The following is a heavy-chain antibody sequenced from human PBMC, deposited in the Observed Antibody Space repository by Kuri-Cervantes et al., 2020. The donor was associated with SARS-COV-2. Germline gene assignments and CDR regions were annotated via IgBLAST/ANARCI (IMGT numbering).Heavy chain of an antibody. D-gene: IGHD5-24*01. V-gene: IGHV1-2*02. CDR2: INPNSGGT. CDR3: ARDGAEIAVHNWFDP. J-gene: IGHJ5*02. Sequence: ASVQVSCKASGYTFTGYYMHWVRQAPGQGLEWMGWINPNSGGTNYAQKFQGRVTMTRDTSISTAYMELSRLRSDDTAVYYCARDGAEIAVHNWFDPWGQGTLVTVSS. CDR1: GYTFTGYY.